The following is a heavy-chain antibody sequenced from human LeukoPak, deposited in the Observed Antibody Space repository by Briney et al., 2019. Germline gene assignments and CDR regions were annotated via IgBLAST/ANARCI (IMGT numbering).Heavy chain of an antibody. CDR1: GGSVSSGSYY. V-gene: IGHV4-61*01. D-gene: IGHD3-3*01. J-gene: IGHJ4*02. CDR3: ARASDFWSGSSYYFDY. CDR2: IYYSGST. Sequence: SETLSLTCPVSGGSVSSGSYYWSWIRQPPGKGLEWIGYIYYSGSTNYNPSLKSRVTISVDTSRNQFSLKLSSVTAADTAVYYCARASDFWSGSSYYFDYWGQGTLVTVSS.